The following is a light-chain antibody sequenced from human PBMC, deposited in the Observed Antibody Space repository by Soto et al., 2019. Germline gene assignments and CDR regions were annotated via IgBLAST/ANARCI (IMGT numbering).Light chain of an antibody. V-gene: IGKV1-17*01. CDR1: QDIRSD. CDR2: AAS. CDR3: LQHNDYPPT. Sequence: DIQMTQSPSSLSASVGDRVTITCRASQDIRSDLGWFQQKPGKAPKRLIYAASSLQSGVPSRFSGSGSGTEFTLTISSLQPEDYATYYCLQHNDYPPTFGQGTKVEI. J-gene: IGKJ1*01.